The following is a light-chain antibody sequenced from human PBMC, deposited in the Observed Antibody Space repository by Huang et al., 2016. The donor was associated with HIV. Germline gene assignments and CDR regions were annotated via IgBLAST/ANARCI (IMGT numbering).Light chain of an antibody. CDR2: QVS. CDR3: MQGTHWPGT. CDR1: QSLVSSDGNTD. J-gene: IGKJ1*01. Sequence: DVVMTQLPLSLPVALGQPASIFCKSSQSLVSSDGNTDLNWFQQRPGQPPRRLIYQVSNRYTGVPDRFSGSGSGTHFALRINRVEAEDVAIYYCMQGTHWPGTFGQGTKMEI. V-gene: IGKV2-30*01.